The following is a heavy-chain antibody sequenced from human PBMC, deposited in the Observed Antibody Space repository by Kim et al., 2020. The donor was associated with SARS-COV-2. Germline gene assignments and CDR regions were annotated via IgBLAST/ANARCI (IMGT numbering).Heavy chain of an antibody. J-gene: IGHJ6*03. D-gene: IGHD3-3*01. CDR3: ARGRVGVVPSPVLGLGPFWTYHYMDV. V-gene: IGHV4-34*01. CDR2: ITQSGAT. CDR1: GGSLNDFS. Sequence: SETLSLTCAVFGGSLNDFSWTWIRRSSEKGLEWIGEITQSGATNYSPSLKRRVTISLDTSKNQLYLRVTSVTPADTATYYCARGRVGVVPSPVLGLGPFWTYHYMDVWDKGATVTVS.